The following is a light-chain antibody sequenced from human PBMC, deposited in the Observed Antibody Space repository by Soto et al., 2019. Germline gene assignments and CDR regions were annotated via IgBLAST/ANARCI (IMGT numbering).Light chain of an antibody. V-gene: IGKV3-15*01. J-gene: IGKJ4*01. CDR2: GAS. CDR3: QQYKNCPLT. CDR1: QSVNNN. Sequence: EIVMTQSPATLSVSPGERATLSCRASQSVNNNLAWYQQKPGQAPRLLIYGASARATGIPARFSGSGSGTEFTLTISSLQSEDFAVYYCQQYKNCPLTFGGGTKVEIK.